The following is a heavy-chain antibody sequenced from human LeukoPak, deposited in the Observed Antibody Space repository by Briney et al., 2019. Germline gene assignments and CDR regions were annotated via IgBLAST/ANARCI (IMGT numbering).Heavy chain of an antibody. CDR2: INWNGGST. Sequence: GGSLRLSCAASGFTFDDYGMSWVRQAPGKGLEWVSGINWNGGSTGYADSVKGRFTISRDNAKNTLYLQMNSLRAEDTAVYYCAKTYYYDRSGYYYENAFDTWGQGTMVTVSS. CDR3: AKTYYYDRSGYYYENAFDT. J-gene: IGHJ3*02. CDR1: GFTFDDYG. D-gene: IGHD3-22*01. V-gene: IGHV3-20*04.